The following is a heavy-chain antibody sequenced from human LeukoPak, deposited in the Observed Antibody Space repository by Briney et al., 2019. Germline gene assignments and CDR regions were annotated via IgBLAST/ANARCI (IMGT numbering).Heavy chain of an antibody. CDR3: AKDTLPGYCSGGSCYHNFDY. CDR2: ISGSGGST. CDR1: GFTFSSYA. V-gene: IGHV3-23*01. J-gene: IGHJ4*02. Sequence: GGSLRLSCAAPGFTFSSYAMSWVRQAPGKGLEWVSAISGSGGSTYYADSVKGRSTISRDNSKNTLYLQMNSLRAEDTAVYYCAKDTLPGYCSGGSCYHNFDYWGQGTLVTVSS. D-gene: IGHD2-15*01.